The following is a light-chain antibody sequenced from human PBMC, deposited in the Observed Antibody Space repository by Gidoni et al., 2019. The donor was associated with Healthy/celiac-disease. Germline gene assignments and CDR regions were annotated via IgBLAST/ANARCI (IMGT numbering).Light chain of an antibody. J-gene: IGKJ4*01. Sequence: DIQMTQSPSSLSASVGDRVTITCRASQGISNYLAWYQQKPGKVPKLLIYAASTLQSGVPSRFSGSGSGTDFTLTISSLQPEDVATYYCQKYNSAPYLTFXGXTKVEIK. CDR2: AAS. V-gene: IGKV1-27*01. CDR3: QKYNSAPYLT. CDR1: QGISNY.